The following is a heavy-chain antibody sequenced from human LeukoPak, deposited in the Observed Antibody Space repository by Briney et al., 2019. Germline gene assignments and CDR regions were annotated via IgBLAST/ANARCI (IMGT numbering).Heavy chain of an antibody. CDR2: IIPIFGTA. J-gene: IGHJ3*02. CDR1: GYTFTDYY. Sequence: ASVKVSCKASGYTFTDYYMHWVRQAPGQGLEWMGGIIPIFGTANYAQKFQGRVTITADESTSTAYMELSSLRSEDTAVYYCARDHAPYQPAGGDAFDIWGQGTMVTVSS. CDR3: ARDHAPYQPAGGDAFDI. V-gene: IGHV1-69*13. D-gene: IGHD2-2*01.